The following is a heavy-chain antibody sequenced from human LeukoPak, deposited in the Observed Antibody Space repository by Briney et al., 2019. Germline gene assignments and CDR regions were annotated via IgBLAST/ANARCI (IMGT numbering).Heavy chain of an antibody. V-gene: IGHV4-39*01. J-gene: IGHJ5*02. Sequence: PSETLSLTCTVSGGSISSSSYYWGWIRQPPGKGLEWIGSIYYSGSTYYNPSLKSRVTISVDTSKNQFSLKLSSVTAADTAVYYCARTGGGPTMPASLSPWGQGTLATVSS. CDR2: IYYSGST. CDR1: GGSISSSSYY. CDR3: ARTGGGPTMPASLSP. D-gene: IGHD1-26*01.